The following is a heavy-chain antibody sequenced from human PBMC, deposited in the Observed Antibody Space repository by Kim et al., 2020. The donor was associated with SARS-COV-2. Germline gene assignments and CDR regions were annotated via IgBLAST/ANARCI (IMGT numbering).Heavy chain of an antibody. Sequence: GESLKISCKGSGFTFTSYWIGWVRQMPGKGLEWMGIIYPSVFDTRYSPAFQGQVTISADRSITTAYLQWSSLKASDTAMYYCARGVNYGGDYWGQGTLVTVSS. CDR3: ARGVNYGGDY. J-gene: IGHJ4*02. CDR2: IYPSVFDT. D-gene: IGHD2-21*01. V-gene: IGHV5-51*01. CDR1: GFTFTSYW.